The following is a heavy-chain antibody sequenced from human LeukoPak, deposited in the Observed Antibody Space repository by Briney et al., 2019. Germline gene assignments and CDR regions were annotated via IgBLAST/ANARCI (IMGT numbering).Heavy chain of an antibody. D-gene: IGHD4-17*01. CDR3: ARDRLHYGEYEKTFDY. J-gene: IGHJ4*02. V-gene: IGHV3-23*01. CDR2: ISGSGGST. CDR1: GFTFSSYG. Sequence: GGSLRLSCAASGFTFSSYGMSWVRQAPGKGLEWVSAISGSGGSTYYADSVKGRFTISRGNSKNTLYLQMNSLRAEDTAVYYCARDRLHYGEYEKTFDYWGQGTLVSVSS.